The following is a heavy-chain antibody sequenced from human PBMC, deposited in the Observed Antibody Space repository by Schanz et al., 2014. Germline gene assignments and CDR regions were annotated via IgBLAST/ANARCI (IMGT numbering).Heavy chain of an antibody. Sequence: EVQLVESGGGLVQPGGSLRLSCAASGFTFSSYSMNWVRQAPGKGLEWVSYISSSSSSRYYADSVKGRFTISRDNAKNSRFLQMNSLRAEDTAVYYCARDFLLEQLGYSCYYYAMDVWGQGTTVTVSS. CDR1: GFTFSSYS. D-gene: IGHD2-15*01. CDR2: ISSSSSSR. J-gene: IGHJ6*02. CDR3: ARDFLLEQLGYSCYYYAMDV. V-gene: IGHV3-48*01.